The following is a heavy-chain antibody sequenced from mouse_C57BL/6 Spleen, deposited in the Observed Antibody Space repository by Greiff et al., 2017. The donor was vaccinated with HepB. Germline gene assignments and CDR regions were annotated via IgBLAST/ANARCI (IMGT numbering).Heavy chain of an antibody. CDR2: ISSGWSTI. J-gene: IGHJ2*01. Sequence: EVMLVESGGGLVKPGGSLKLSCAASGFTFSDYGMHWVRQAPEKGLEWVAYISSGWSTIYYADTVKGRFTISRDNAKNTLFLQMTSLRSEDTAMYYCARKSYGPLFDYWGQGTTLTVSS. CDR1: GFTFSDYG. CDR3: ARKSYGPLFDY. V-gene: IGHV5-17*01. D-gene: IGHD1-1*02.